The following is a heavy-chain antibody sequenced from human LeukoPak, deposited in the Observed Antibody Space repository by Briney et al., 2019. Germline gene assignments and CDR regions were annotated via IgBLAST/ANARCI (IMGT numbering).Heavy chain of an antibody. D-gene: IGHD5-12*01. Sequence: PGGSLRLSCAASGFTFSSYSMNWVRQAPGKGLEWVSSISSSSSYIYYADSVKGRFTISRDNAKSSLYLQMNGLRAEDTAVYYCASGYSGYDYFDYWGQGTLVTVSS. V-gene: IGHV3-21*01. J-gene: IGHJ4*02. CDR1: GFTFSSYS. CDR3: ASGYSGYDYFDY. CDR2: ISSSSSYI.